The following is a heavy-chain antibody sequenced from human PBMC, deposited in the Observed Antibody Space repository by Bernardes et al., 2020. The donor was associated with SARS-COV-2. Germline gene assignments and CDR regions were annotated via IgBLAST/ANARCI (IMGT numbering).Heavy chain of an antibody. CDR3: AREPLYGDYSAFDI. V-gene: IGHV4-30-4*01. Sequence: SETLSLTCTVSGGSISSGDYYWSWIRQPPGKGLEWIGYIYYSGSTYYNPSLKSRVTISVDTSKNQFSLKLSSVTAADTAVYYCAREPLYGDYSAFDIWGQGTMVTVSS. CDR1: GGSISSGDYY. CDR2: IYYSGST. J-gene: IGHJ3*02. D-gene: IGHD4-17*01.